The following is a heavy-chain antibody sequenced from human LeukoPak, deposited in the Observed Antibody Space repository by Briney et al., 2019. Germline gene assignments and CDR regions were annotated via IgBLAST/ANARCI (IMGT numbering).Heavy chain of an antibody. CDR2: IRYDGSNK. J-gene: IGHJ4*02. Sequence: GGSLRLSCAASGFTFSSYAMHWVRQAPGKGLEWVAFIRYDGSNKYYADSVKGRFTISRDNSKNTLYLQMNSLRAEDTAVYYCAKSVYDSSGYWWDWGQGTLVTVSS. CDR3: AKSVYDSSGYWWD. D-gene: IGHD3-22*01. CDR1: GFTFSSYA. V-gene: IGHV3-30*02.